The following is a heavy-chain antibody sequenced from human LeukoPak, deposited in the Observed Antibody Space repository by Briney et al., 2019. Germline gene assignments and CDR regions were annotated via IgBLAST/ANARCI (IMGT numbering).Heavy chain of an antibody. CDR3: ARVGISIDDFWSGYHYYFDY. CDR1: GFTFDDYG. J-gene: IGHJ4*02. D-gene: IGHD3-3*01. V-gene: IGHV3-20*04. CDR2: INWNGGNT. Sequence: GGSLRLSCAASGFTFDDYGMSWVRQAPGKGLEWVSGINWNGGNTGYADSVKGRFTISRDNAKNSLYLQMNSLRAEDTALYYCARVGISIDDFWSGYHYYFDYWGQGTLVTVSS.